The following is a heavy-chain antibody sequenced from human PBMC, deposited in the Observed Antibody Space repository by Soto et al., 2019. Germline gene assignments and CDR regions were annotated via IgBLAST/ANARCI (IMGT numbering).Heavy chain of an antibody. V-gene: IGHV4-30-2*01. D-gene: IGHD3-16*01. CDR1: GGSPGSHSYS. CDR3: ARVGGWFDP. J-gene: IGHJ5*02. Sequence: PXETLSVPWPVAGGSPGSHSYSWNWIRQPPGKSLEWIGYIYDNWNTYYNPSLKSRVTISVARYKNQLSLNMTSVTAADTAVYFCARVGGWFDPWGQGTLVTVSS. CDR2: IYDNWNT.